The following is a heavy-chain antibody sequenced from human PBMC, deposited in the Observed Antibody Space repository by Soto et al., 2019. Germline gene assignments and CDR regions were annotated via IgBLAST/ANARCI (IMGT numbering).Heavy chain of an antibody. J-gene: IGHJ4*02. CDR3: AKDINHDFWSGYYGVVDY. CDR2: ISGSGTNT. D-gene: IGHD3-3*01. CDR1: GFTFSTYA. V-gene: IGHV3-23*01. Sequence: EVQLLESGGGLVQPGGSLRLSCAASGFTFSTYAMSWVRQAPGKGLEWVSGISGSGTNTYYADSVKGRFTISRDNSKNPLNMQMNSLRAENTAVYYYAKDINHDFWSGYYGVVDYWGQGTLVTVSS.